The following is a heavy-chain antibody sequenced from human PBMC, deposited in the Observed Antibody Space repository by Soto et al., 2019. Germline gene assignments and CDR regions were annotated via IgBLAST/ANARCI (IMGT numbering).Heavy chain of an antibody. D-gene: IGHD6-19*01. J-gene: IGHJ4*02. CDR1: GGSISNGGYY. CDR2: IYYTGST. CDR3: AAGIAVAGY. Sequence: QVQLQESGPGLVKPSQTLSLTCTVSGGSISNGGYYWSWIRQHPGKGLEWIGYIYYTGSTDYNPSLKSRVTISVETSKNQFSLKLTSVTAADSAVYDCAAGIAVAGYWGQGTLVTVSS. V-gene: IGHV4-31*03.